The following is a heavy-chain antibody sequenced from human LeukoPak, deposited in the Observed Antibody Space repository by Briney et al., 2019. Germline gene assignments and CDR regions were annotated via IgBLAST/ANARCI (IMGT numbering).Heavy chain of an antibody. CDR2: IYPGDSDT. V-gene: IGHV5-51*01. CDR3: ARHLGRPAAGISPWFDR. D-gene: IGHD6-13*01. J-gene: IGHJ5*02. Sequence: GESLKISCKGSGYSFTSYWIGWVRQMPGKGLEWMGIIYPGDSDTRYSPSFQGQVTISADKSISTAYLQWSSLKASDTAMYYCARHLGRPAAGISPWFDRWGQGTLVTVSS. CDR1: GYSFTSYW.